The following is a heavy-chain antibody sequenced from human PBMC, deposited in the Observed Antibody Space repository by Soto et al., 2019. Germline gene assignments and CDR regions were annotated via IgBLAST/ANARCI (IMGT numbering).Heavy chain of an antibody. CDR1: GDSVSSNSAA. D-gene: IGHD6-6*01. CDR3: ARGLYSGSSGWFDP. J-gene: IGHJ5*02. CDR2: TYYRSKWYN. Sequence: SQTLSLTCAISGDSVSSNSAAWNWIRQSPSRGLEWLGRTYYRSKWYNQYTISVKSRITINPDTSKNQFSLRLNSVTPEDTAVYYCARGLYSGSSGWFDPWGQGTLVTVSS. V-gene: IGHV6-1*01.